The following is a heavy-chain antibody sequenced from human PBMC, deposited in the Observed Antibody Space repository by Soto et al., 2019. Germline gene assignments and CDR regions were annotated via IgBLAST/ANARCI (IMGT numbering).Heavy chain of an antibody. J-gene: IGHJ4*02. CDR1: GYSFTSYW. V-gene: IGHV5-51*01. CDR3: ARDYASSGYPRHYFYY. Sequence: GESLKISCKGSGYSFTSYWIGWVRQMPGKGLEWMGIIYPGDSDTRYSPSFQGQVTISADKSISTAYLQWSSLKASDTAMYYCARDYASSGYPRHYFYYWGQGTLVTVSS. CDR2: IYPGDSDT. D-gene: IGHD3-22*01.